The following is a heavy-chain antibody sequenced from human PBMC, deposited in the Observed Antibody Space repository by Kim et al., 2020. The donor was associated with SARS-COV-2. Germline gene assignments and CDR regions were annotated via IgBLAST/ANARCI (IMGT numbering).Heavy chain of an antibody. CDR1: GFTFSNYA. CDR2: ISASGSSS. D-gene: IGHD3-22*01. V-gene: IGHV3-23*01. Sequence: GGSLRLSCAASGFTFSNYAMSWVRQAPGKGLEWVSAISASGSSSYYPDSVKGRFTISRDNSKNTLYLQMNSLRAEDTAVYYCAKGGQYYYDSSGYRYYFDYWGQGTLVTVSS. CDR3: AKGGQYYYDSSGYRYYFDY. J-gene: IGHJ4*02.